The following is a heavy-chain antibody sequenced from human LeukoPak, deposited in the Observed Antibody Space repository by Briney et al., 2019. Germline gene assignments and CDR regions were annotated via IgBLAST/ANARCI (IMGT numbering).Heavy chain of an antibody. Sequence: GGSLRLSCAASGFSFSSYAMHWVRQAPGKGLEWVEVMSSDGTNTYYAASVKGRFTISRDISKNTLYLQMNSLRPEDTAVYYCAREVSVVRGVNWGQGTLVTVSS. D-gene: IGHD3-10*01. CDR3: AREVSVVRGVN. CDR1: GFSFSSYA. CDR2: MSSDGTNT. J-gene: IGHJ4*02. V-gene: IGHV3-30-3*01.